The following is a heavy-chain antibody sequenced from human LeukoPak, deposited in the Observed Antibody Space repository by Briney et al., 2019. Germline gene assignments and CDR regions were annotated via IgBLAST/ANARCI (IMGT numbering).Heavy chain of an antibody. D-gene: IGHD4-17*01. J-gene: IGHJ2*01. CDR2: IYYSGST. Sequence: SETLSLTCTVSGGSISSSSYYWGWIRQPPGKGLEWIGSIYYSGSTYYNPSLKSRVTISVDTSKNQISLKLSSVTAADTAVYYCARRDGDYWYFDLWGRGTLVTVSS. V-gene: IGHV4-39*01. CDR1: GGSISSSSYY. CDR3: ARRDGDYWYFDL.